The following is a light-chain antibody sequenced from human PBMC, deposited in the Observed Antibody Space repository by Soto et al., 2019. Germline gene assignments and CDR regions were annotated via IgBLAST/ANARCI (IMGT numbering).Light chain of an antibody. CDR1: QSVDSY. V-gene: IGKV3-11*01. J-gene: IGKJ4*01. Sequence: EIVLTQSPATPSLSPGERATLSCRASQSVDSYLAWYQQIPGQAPRLLIYDASNRATGIPARFSGSGSGTDFTLTISSLEPEDFAIYYCQQRLNWPLTFGGGTKVEIK. CDR2: DAS. CDR3: QQRLNWPLT.